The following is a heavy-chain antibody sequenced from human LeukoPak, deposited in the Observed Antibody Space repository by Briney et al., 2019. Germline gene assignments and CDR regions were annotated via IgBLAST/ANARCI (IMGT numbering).Heavy chain of an antibody. J-gene: IGHJ4*02. CDR1: GYTFTRYD. CDR2: MNPNSGNT. CDR3: TRGPGRAFDY. Sequence: GASVKVSCKVSGYTFTRYDINWVRQAIGQGPEWMGWMNPNSGNTGYAQKFQGRATMTRNTSISTAYMELSSLKSGDTAFYYCTRGPGRAFDYWGQGSLVTVSS. D-gene: IGHD3-10*01. V-gene: IGHV1-8*01.